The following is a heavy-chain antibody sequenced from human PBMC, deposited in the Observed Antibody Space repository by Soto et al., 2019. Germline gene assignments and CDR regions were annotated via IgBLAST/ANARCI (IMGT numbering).Heavy chain of an antibody. D-gene: IGHD6-19*01. CDR1: GYTFTDHY. J-gene: IGHJ4*02. CDR2: TNPSGGRP. CDR3: ARNYSNGWRDFDS. V-gene: IGHV1-46*01. Sequence: QVQLVQSGAGVREPGASVKVSCTTSGYTFTDHYLHWVRQAPGQGLEWMGITNPSGGRPTHAQKFQVRVTMTLDTSTRTVYTELGSLTSEDSAVYYCARNYSNGWRDFDSLGQGTLVTVSS.